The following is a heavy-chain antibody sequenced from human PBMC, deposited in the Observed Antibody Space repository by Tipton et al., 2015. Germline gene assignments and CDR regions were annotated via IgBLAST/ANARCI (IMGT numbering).Heavy chain of an antibody. CDR2: IYYSGST. J-gene: IGHJ6*02. D-gene: IGHD2-8*01. V-gene: IGHV4-59*12. CDR1: GGSISGYY. CDR3: ARGKQVYASYYGMDV. Sequence: TLSLTCTVSGGSISGYYWSWIRRPPGKGLEWIGGIYYSGSTIYNPSLKSRATISLDTSKNQFSLKLNSVTAADTAVYYCARGKQVYASYYGMDVWGQGTTVTVSS.